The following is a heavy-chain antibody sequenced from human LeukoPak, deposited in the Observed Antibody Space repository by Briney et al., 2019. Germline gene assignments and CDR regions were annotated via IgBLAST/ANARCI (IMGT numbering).Heavy chain of an antibody. CDR2: IYYSGST. Sequence: SETLSLTCIVSGGSISSGGYYWSWIRQHPGKGLEWIGYIYYSGSTYYNPSLKSRLTISLDTSKNQFSLKLSSVTAADTAVYYCARGELRYFDWLPPALSGSFDYWGQGTLVTVSS. CDR1: GGSISSGGYY. D-gene: IGHD3-9*01. V-gene: IGHV4-31*02. CDR3: ARGELRYFDWLPPALSGSFDY. J-gene: IGHJ4*02.